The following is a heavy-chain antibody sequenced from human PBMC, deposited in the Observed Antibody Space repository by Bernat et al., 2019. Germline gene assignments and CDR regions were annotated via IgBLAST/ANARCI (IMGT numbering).Heavy chain of an antibody. V-gene: IGHV3-33*01. J-gene: IGHJ4*02. CDR3: ARAREIRYFDWLGREGVYYFDY. CDR1: GFTFSTYG. Sequence: QVQLVQSGGGVVQPGRSLRLSCAASGFTFSTYGMHWVRQAPGEGLEWVAVIWYDGSTKYSGDSVKGRFTISRDNSKNTLYLQMNSLRVEDTAVYYCARAREIRYFDWLGREGVYYFDYWGQGTLVTVSS. D-gene: IGHD3-9*01. CDR2: IWYDGSTK.